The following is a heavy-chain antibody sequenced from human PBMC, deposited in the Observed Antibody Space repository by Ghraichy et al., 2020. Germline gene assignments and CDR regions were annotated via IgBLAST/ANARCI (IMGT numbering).Heavy chain of an antibody. CDR3: AREEGPTEGDVTSGAFDV. CDR2: IKQDGRDK. D-gene: IGHD6-19*01. J-gene: IGHJ3*01. Sequence: GESLNISCVASGFTFSSNYYMTWVRQAPGKGLEWVANIKQDGRDKFYVDSVKGRFTISRDNAKNSLYLQMNSLRPEDTAVYYCAREEGPTEGDVTSGAFDVWGQGTMVTVSS. V-gene: IGHV3-7*03. CDR1: GFTFSSNYY.